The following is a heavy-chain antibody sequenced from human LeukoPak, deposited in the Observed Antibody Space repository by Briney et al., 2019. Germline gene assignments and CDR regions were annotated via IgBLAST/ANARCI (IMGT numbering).Heavy chain of an antibody. V-gene: IGHV4-4*07. CDR3: ARDRGLTLDY. D-gene: IGHD3-10*01. CDR2: IYTSGST. J-gene: IGHJ4*02. CDR1: GGSFSGYY. Sequence: PSETLSLTCAVYGGSFSGYYWSWIRQPAGKGLEWIGRIYTSGSTNYNPSLKSRVTMSVDTSKNQFSLKLSSVTAADTAVYYCARDRGLTLDYWGQGTLVTVSS.